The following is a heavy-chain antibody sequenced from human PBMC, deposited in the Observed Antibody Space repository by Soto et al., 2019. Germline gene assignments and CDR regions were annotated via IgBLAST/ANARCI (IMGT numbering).Heavy chain of an antibody. D-gene: IGHD4-17*01. V-gene: IGHV3-23*01. CDR3: AKRHDFGDYYYYYMDV. Sequence: EVQLLESGGGLVQPGGSLRLSCAASGFTFSSYAMSWVRQAPGKGLEWVSAISGSGGSTYYADSVKGRFTISRDNSKNTQYLQMNSLRAEDTHVYYCAKRHDFGDYYYYYMDVWGKGTTVTVSS. CDR1: GFTFSSYA. CDR2: ISGSGGST. J-gene: IGHJ6*03.